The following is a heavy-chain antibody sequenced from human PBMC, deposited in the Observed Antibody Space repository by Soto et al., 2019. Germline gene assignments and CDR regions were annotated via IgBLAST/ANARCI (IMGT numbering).Heavy chain of an antibody. CDR3: GPVGMVRGFCGMDV. J-gene: IGHJ6*02. Sequence: PVKVSCKASVFTFTSSLIQLLRQARGQRLEWIGWIVVGSGNTNYAQKFQERVTITRDMSTSTAYMELSSLRSEDTAVYSRGPVGMVRGFCGMDVWGQGSTVTVSS. CDR1: VFTFTSSL. CDR2: IVVGSGNT. V-gene: IGHV1-58*02. D-gene: IGHD3-10*01.